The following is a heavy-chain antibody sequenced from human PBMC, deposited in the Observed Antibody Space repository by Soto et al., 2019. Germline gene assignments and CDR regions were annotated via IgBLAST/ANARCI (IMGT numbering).Heavy chain of an antibody. CDR2: IYWDDDK. Sequence: QITLKESGPTLVKPTQTLTLTCTFSGFSLSTSGVSVGWIRQPPGKALEWLALIYWDDDKRYSPSLKNRLTITKGTSKNQVVVTMTNMDPVDTATYYCAHSTVVTGFDYWGQGTLVTVSS. CDR3: AHSTVVTGFDY. CDR1: GFSLSTSGVS. J-gene: IGHJ4*02. V-gene: IGHV2-5*02. D-gene: IGHD1-20*01.